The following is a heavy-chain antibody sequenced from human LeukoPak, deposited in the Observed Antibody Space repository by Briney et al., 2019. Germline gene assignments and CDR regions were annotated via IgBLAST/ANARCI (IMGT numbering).Heavy chain of an antibody. CDR3: ARGGGSTYGDPDY. CDR2: ISGSGGST. J-gene: IGHJ4*02. Sequence: SGGSLRLSCAASGFTFSSYAMSWVRQAPGKGLEWVSAISGSGGSTYYADSVKGRFTISRDNSKNTLYLQMNSLRAEDTAVYYCARGGGSTYGDPDYWGQGTLVTVSS. D-gene: IGHD4-17*01. V-gene: IGHV3-23*01. CDR1: GFTFSSYA.